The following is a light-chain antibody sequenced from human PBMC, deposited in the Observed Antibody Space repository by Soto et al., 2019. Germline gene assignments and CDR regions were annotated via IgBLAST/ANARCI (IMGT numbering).Light chain of an antibody. CDR1: QSVTSN. V-gene: IGKV3-15*01. Sequence: EIVMTQSPATLSLSPGERATLSCSASQSVTSNLAWYQQKLGQAPRLLIYGASTRATGIPARFSGSESGTEFTLTISSLQSEDFAVYYCQQYNKWPPTFGQGTK. CDR3: QQYNKWPPT. CDR2: GAS. J-gene: IGKJ1*01.